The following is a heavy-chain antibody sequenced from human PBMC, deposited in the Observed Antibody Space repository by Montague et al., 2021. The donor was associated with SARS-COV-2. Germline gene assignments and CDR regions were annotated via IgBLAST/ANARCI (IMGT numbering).Heavy chain of an antibody. Sequence: TLSLTCIVSSDSISSGGYYWSLIRQPPGKGLELIGYIYYSGNTYYNPSLKSRVTMSVDTTKNQFSLTLNPVTAADTAGYYCARGPSRLATQEFYFGYWGQGTLVSVSS. CDR1: SDSISSGGYY. CDR3: ARGPSRLATQEFYFGY. J-gene: IGHJ4*02. V-gene: IGHV4-31*03. D-gene: IGHD5-24*01. CDR2: IYYSGNT.